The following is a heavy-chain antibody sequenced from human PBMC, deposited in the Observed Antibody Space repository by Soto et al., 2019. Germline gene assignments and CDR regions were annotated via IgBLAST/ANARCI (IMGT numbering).Heavy chain of an antibody. Sequence: EVQLVESGGGLVKPGGSLRLSCAASGFTFSSYSMNWVRQAPGKGLEWVSSISSSSSYIYYADSVKGRFTISRDNAKNSLYLQMNSLRAEDTAVYYCARDEERWLFPTRGGAFDIWGQGTMVTVSS. CDR1: GFTFSSYS. J-gene: IGHJ3*02. V-gene: IGHV3-21*01. CDR3: ARDEERWLFPTRGGAFDI. CDR2: ISSSSSYI. D-gene: IGHD3-22*01.